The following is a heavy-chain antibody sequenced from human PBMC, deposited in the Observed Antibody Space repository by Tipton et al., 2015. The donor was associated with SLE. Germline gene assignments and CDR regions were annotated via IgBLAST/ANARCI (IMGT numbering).Heavy chain of an antibody. Sequence: TLSLTCTVSGCAISSDSHYCTWIRQPAGKGLEWIGRFYTPWNNHSNPSLKSHVTMAVDTSKNQFSLQLSSVTVADTAVDYCARERLQWPRGNFDSWGQGIMVTVAA. D-gene: IGHD3-10*01. V-gene: IGHV4-61*02. CDR1: GCAISSDSHY. J-gene: IGHJ3*02. CDR3: ARERLQWPRGNFDS. CDR2: FYTPWNN.